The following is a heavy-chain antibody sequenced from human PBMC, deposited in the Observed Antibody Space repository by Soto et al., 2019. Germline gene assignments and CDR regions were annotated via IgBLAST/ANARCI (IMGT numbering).Heavy chain of an antibody. J-gene: IGHJ6*02. D-gene: IGHD3-10*01. V-gene: IGHV1-18*01. Sequence: QIQLVQSGPDVKKPGASVKVSCKASGYTFSTYGLSWVRQAPGQGLEWMGWISGYNGRTNYAQKFRGRVTLTTDTSASTAYMELRSLRPDDTAMYYCARDNRKELWVEGLNAMDVWGQGTTATVSS. CDR1: GYTFSTYG. CDR2: ISGYNGRT. CDR3: ARDNRKELWVEGLNAMDV.